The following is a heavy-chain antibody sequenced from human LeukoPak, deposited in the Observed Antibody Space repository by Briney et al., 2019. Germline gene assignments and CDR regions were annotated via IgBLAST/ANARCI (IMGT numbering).Heavy chain of an antibody. Sequence: GASVKVSCKASGGTFSSYAISWVRQAPGQGLEWMGGIIPIFGTANYAQKFQGRVTITADESTSTAYMELSSLRSEDTAVYYCARSIGTRWLPGYGMDVWGQGTTVTVSS. CDR2: IIPIFGTA. J-gene: IGHJ6*02. CDR1: GGTFSSYA. V-gene: IGHV1-69*13. CDR3: ARSIGTRWLPGYGMDV. D-gene: IGHD5-24*01.